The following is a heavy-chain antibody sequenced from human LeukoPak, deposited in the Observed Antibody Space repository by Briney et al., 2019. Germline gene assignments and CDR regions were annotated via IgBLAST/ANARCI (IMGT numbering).Heavy chain of an antibody. D-gene: IGHD3-22*01. CDR2: IDWSGRST. CDR1: GFTFDDYG. CDR3: TKDRSGYYDGSFDI. J-gene: IGHJ3*02. Sequence: PGGSLRLSCAASGFTFDDYGMSWVRQAPGKGLEWVSGIDWSGRSTGYADSVEGRFTISRDNAKNSLYLQMISLRAEDTAFYSCTKDRSGYYDGSFDIWGQGTTVTVSS. V-gene: IGHV3-20*04.